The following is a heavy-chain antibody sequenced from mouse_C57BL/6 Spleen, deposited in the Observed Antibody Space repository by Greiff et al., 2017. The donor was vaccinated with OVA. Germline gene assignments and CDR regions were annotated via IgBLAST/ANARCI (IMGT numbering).Heavy chain of an antibody. D-gene: IGHD1-1*01. J-gene: IGHJ4*01. CDR3: TRLRNYYAMDY. CDR1: GYTFTDYE. CDR2: IDPETGGT. V-gene: IGHV1-15*01. Sequence: VQLQQSGAELVRPGASVTLSCKASGYTFTDYEMHWVKQTPVHGLEWIGAIDPETGGTAYNQKFKGKAILTADKSSSTAYMELRSLTSEDSAVYYWTRLRNYYAMDYWGQGTSVTVSS.